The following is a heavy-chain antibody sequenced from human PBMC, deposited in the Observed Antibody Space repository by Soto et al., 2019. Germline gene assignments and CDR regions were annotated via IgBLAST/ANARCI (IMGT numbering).Heavy chain of an antibody. V-gene: IGHV3-33*01. CDR3: ATDYGAKPFDY. D-gene: IGHD4-17*01. Sequence: GGSLRLSCAASGFTFSSYGMHWVRQAPGKGLEWVAVIWYDGSNKYYADSVKGRFTISRDNSKNTLYLQMNSLRVEDSAIYYCATDYGAKPFDYWGQGTLVTVSS. CDR1: GFTFSSYG. J-gene: IGHJ4*02. CDR2: IWYDGSNK.